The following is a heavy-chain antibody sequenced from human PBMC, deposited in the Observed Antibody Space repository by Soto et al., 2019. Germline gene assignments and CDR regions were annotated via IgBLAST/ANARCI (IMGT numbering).Heavy chain of an antibody. CDR1: GFTFTSFG. CDR2: ISGYNEKT. CDR3: ARSIVGNARYNSGTVD. Sequence: ASVKVSCKASGFTFTSFGVSWLRQSPGQGPEWMGWISGYNEKTKYAQKVQGRVTMTTDTSTNTAYMELRSLRSDDTAVYYCARSIVGNARYNSGTVDWGQGTSVTVSS. J-gene: IGHJ6*02. D-gene: IGHD1-1*01. V-gene: IGHV1-18*04.